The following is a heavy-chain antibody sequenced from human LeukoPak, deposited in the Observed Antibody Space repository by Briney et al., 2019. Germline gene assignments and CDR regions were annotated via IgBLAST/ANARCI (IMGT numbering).Heavy chain of an antibody. D-gene: IGHD3-22*01. V-gene: IGHV3-23*01. CDR2: IRGSGGST. CDR3: VFYYYDSSGYYG. CDR1: GFTFSSYA. Sequence: GGSLRLSCAASGFTFSSYAMSWVRQAPGKGLEWVSAIRGSGGSTYYTDSVKGRFTISRDNSKNTVSLQMNSLRAEDTAIYYCVFYYYDSSGYYGWGQGTLVTVFS. J-gene: IGHJ4*02.